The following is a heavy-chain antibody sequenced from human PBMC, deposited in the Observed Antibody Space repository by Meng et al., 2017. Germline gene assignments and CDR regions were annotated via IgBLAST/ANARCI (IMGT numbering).Heavy chain of an antibody. CDR3: TTDCLGYCSGGSYQFDY. V-gene: IGHV3-49*03. J-gene: IGHJ4*02. Sequence: GESLKISCTASGFTFGDYAMSWFRQAPGKGREWVGFIRSKAYGGTTEYAASVKGRFTISRDDSKSIAYLQMNSLKTEDTAVYYCTTDCLGYCSGGSYQFDYWGQGTLVTVSS. CDR1: GFTFGDYA. CDR2: IRSKAYGGTT. D-gene: IGHD2-15*01.